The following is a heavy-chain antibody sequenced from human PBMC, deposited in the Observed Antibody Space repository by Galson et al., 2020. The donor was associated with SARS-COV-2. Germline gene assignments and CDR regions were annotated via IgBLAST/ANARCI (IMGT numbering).Heavy chain of an antibody. D-gene: IGHD2-2*01. V-gene: IGHV1-2*04. CDR1: GYTFTGYY. Sequence: ASVKVSCKASGYTFTGYYMHWVRQAPGQGLEWMGWINPNSGGTNYAQKFQGWVTMTRDTSISTAYMELSRLRSDDTAVYYCARSYAMGYCSSTSCFNWFDPWGQGTLVTVSS. J-gene: IGHJ5*02. CDR3: ARSYAMGYCSSTSCFNWFDP. CDR2: INPNSGGT.